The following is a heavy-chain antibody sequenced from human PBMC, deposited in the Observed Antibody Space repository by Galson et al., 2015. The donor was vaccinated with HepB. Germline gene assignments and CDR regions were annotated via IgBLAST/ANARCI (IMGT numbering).Heavy chain of an antibody. V-gene: IGHV1-18*01. J-gene: IGHJ4*02. CDR1: GYTFTSYG. Sequence: SVKVSCKASGYTFTSYGISWVRQAPGQGLEWMGWISAYNGNTNYAQKLQGRVTMTTDTSTSTAYMELRSLRSDDTAVYYCARDRGITMIGYYFDYWGQGTLVTVSS. CDR3: ARDRGITMIGYYFDY. D-gene: IGHD3-22*01. CDR2: ISAYNGNT.